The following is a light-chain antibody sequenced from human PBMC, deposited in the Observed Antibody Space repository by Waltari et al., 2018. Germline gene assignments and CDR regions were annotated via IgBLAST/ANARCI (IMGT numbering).Light chain of an antibody. CDR1: SSHIGNYF. J-gene: IGLJ2*01. Sequence: QSVLTQPPSVSAAPGQKVTISCSGSSSHIGNYFVSWYHQLPGATPKLRIYYNNKRPSGIPDRVSASNAGTSATLDITGLQMGDEADYYCATWDNSLTAVVFGGGTKLTVL. CDR2: YNN. CDR3: ATWDNSLTAVV. V-gene: IGLV1-51*01.